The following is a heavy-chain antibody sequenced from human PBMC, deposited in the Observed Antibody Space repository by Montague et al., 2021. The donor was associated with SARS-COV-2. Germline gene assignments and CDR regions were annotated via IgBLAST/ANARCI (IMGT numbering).Heavy chain of an antibody. V-gene: IGHV4-59*01. CDR3: ARGGGYYHYGLDV. CDR1: GGSISNYY. CDR2: IHYSGST. Sequence: SETLSLTCTVSGGSISNYYWSWIRQPPGRGLEWIGYIHYSGSTDYSPSLKSRVTISLDTSKNQFSLKVTSVTAADTAVYYCARGGGYYHYGLDVWGPGTTVTVSS. J-gene: IGHJ6*02. D-gene: IGHD3-22*01.